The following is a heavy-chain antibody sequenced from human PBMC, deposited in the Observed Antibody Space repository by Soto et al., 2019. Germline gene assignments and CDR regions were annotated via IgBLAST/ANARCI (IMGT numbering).Heavy chain of an antibody. CDR2: ITPFNDNT. CDR3: ATTDKGDYVPPLDN. V-gene: IGHV1-18*01. D-gene: IGHD4-17*01. J-gene: IGHJ4*02. Sequence: QIHLVQSGGEVKKPGASVKASCKTSGYTFTTYGISWVRQAPGQGLEWMGWITPFNDNTNYAQNPEGTVTSTTDTSTNTAYSELRSLTSADTVVYCCATTDKGDYVPPLDNWGQGTLVTVSS. CDR1: GYTFTTYG.